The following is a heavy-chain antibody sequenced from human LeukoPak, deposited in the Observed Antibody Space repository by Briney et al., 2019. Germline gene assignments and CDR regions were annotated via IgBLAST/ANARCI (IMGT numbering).Heavy chain of an antibody. CDR2: IDNGGSSS. V-gene: IGHV3-74*01. CDR1: GFTFRSHW. D-gene: IGHD3-16*01. J-gene: IGHJ4*02. Sequence: PGGSLRLSCAASGFTFRSHWMHWVRQAPGMGLLWVSRIDNGGSSSVYADSVQGRFIIFRDNADNTLYLQMNRLRAEDTGVYYCARGLRGPDYWGQGTLVTVSS. CDR3: ARGLRGPDY.